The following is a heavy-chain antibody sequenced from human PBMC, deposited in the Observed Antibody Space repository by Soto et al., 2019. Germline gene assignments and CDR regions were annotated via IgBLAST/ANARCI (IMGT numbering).Heavy chain of an antibody. CDR3: ARGATGDY. D-gene: IGHD3-9*01. Sequence: LSVTCTISGGSLSRGGYYLSWIRQHPGKGLEWIGYIYYSGSTYYNPSLKSRVTISVDTSKNQFSLKLSSATAADTAVYYCARGATGDYWGQGTMVTVSS. CDR1: GGSLSRGGYY. V-gene: IGHV4-31*03. CDR2: IYYSGST. J-gene: IGHJ4*02.